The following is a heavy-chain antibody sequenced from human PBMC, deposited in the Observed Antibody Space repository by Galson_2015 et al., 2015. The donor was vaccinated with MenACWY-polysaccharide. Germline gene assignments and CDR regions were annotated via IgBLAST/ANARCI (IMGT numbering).Heavy chain of an antibody. Sequence: SVKVSCKASGYAFTNFATHWVRQAPGQGLEWMGWINAGNGDTKYSQKFQGRVTLIVDTSATTAYMRLSSLRPEDTALYYCARGYVRGSHQPDYWGQGTLVTVSS. V-gene: IGHV1-3*01. CDR1: GYAFTNFA. CDR3: ARGYVRGSHQPDY. D-gene: IGHD3-16*02. J-gene: IGHJ4*02. CDR2: INAGNGDT.